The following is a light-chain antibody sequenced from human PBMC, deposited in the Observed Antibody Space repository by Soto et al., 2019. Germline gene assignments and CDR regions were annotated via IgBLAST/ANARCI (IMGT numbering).Light chain of an antibody. Sequence: EIVMTQSPATLSVSPGESATLSCTASQSVSSNLAWYQQKPGQAPRLLIYGASTRATGIPARFSGSGSGTEFTRTISSLQSEDFAVYYCQQYNNWPRTFGQGTKVDIK. J-gene: IGKJ1*01. CDR2: GAS. CDR3: QQYNNWPRT. V-gene: IGKV3-15*01. CDR1: QSVSSN.